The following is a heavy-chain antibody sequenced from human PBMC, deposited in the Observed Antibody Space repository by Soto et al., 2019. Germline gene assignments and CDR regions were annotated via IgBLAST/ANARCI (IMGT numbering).Heavy chain of an antibody. J-gene: IGHJ4*02. V-gene: IGHV4-39*01. CDR1: GGSISSGSYY. D-gene: IGHD6-13*01. CDR3: ARHKDTSSRYLLPDF. CDR2: IYYSGNA. Sequence: LSLTCTVSGGSISSGSYYWGWVRQPPGKWLEWIGSIYYSGNAYYNPSLKSRVAVSVDTSKNQFSLKVTSVTATDTAVYYCARHKDTSSRYLLPDFWGQGTLVTVSS.